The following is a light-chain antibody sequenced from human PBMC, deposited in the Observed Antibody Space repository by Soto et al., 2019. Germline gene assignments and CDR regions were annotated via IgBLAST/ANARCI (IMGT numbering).Light chain of an antibody. V-gene: IGLV4-69*01. CDR3: HTWGTGIPWV. CDR2: LNSDGSH. Sequence: QAVLTQSPSASASLGASVKVTCTLSSGHSSYAIAWHQQQPEKGPRYLMKLNSDGSHSKGDGIPDRFSGSSSGAERHLTISSLQSEDEADYYCHTWGTGIPWVFGGGTKLTVL. CDR1: SGHSSYA. J-gene: IGLJ3*02.